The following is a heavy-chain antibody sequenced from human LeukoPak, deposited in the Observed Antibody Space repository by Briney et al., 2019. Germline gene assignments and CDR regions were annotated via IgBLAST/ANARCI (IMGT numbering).Heavy chain of an antibody. CDR1: GFTFDYYG. Sequence: GGSLTLSCAASGFTFDYYGMSWVRQAPGKGLEWVSGINWNGGRTGYADSVKGRFTIYGDNAKNTLYLQMNSLRAEDTALYHCARDGSGSYYLSYYGMDVWGQGTTVTVSS. CDR2: INWNGGRT. D-gene: IGHD3-10*01. V-gene: IGHV3-20*01. CDR3: ARDGSGSYYLSYYGMDV. J-gene: IGHJ6*02.